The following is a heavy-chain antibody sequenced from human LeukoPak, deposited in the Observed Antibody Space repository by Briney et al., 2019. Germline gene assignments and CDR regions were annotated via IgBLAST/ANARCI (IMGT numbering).Heavy chain of an antibody. J-gene: IGHJ4*02. CDR2: ISTNGGRT. D-gene: IGHD2-2*01. CDR1: GFTFTSYS. V-gene: IGHV3-64D*08. CDR3: VVSPLSRSTNTCDFDY. Sequence: GGSLRLSCSASGFTFTSYSMHWVRQAPGKGLEYVSSISTNGGRTFYADSVKGRFTISRDNSKNTLYLQMGSLRPEDTAVYYCVVSPLSRSTNTCDFDYWGQGTLVTVSS.